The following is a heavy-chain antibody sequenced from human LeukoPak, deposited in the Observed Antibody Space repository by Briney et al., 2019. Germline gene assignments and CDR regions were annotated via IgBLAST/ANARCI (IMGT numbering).Heavy chain of an antibody. Sequence: ASVKVSCKASGCTFTGYYMHWVRQAPGQGLEWMGWINPNSGGTNYAQKFQGRVTMTRDTSISTAYMELSRLRSDDTAVYYCARGMLYGDLNWFDPWGQGTLVTVSS. CDR1: GCTFTGYY. J-gene: IGHJ5*02. CDR3: ARGMLYGDLNWFDP. CDR2: INPNSGGT. D-gene: IGHD4-17*01. V-gene: IGHV1-2*02.